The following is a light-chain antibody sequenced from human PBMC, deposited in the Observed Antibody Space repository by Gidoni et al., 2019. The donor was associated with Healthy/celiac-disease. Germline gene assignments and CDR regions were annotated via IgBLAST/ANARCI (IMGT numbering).Light chain of an antibody. CDR3: QHYNSYQWT. CDR2: DAS. CDR1: ESISNW. J-gene: IGKJ1*01. V-gene: IGKV1-5*01. Sequence: DIHMTQSPSTLYASVGDRVTITCRASESISNWLAWYQQKPGKAPNLLIYDASNLESGVPSRFSGSGSGTEFTLTISGLQPVDFATYYCQHYNSYQWTFGQGTKVEIK.